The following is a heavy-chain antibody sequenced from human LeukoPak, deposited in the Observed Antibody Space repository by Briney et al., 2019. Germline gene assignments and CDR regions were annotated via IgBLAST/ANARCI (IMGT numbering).Heavy chain of an antibody. CDR1: GSTFSSYA. V-gene: IGHV3-33*08. J-gene: IGHJ3*02. D-gene: IGHD6-19*01. Sequence: GGSLRLSCAAAGSTFSSYAMSWVRQAPGKGLEWVAFMWSDGSNIYYRDSVKGRFTISRDNSKNTLYLQMNSLRAEDTAVYYCARGEQWIDAFDIWGQGTLVTVSS. CDR2: MWSDGSNI. CDR3: ARGEQWIDAFDI.